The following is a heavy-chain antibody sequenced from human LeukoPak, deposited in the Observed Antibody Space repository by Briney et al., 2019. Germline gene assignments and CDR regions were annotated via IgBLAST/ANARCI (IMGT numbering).Heavy chain of an antibody. V-gene: IGHV3-11*04. J-gene: IGHJ4*02. CDR3: AKDAWEVGATSEIDY. D-gene: IGHD1-26*01. CDR1: GFTFSDYY. Sequence: GGSLRLSCAASGFTFSDYYMSWIRQAPGKGLEWVSYISSSGSTIYHADTVKGRFTISRDNSKNKVYLQMNSLRAEDTAVYYCAKDAWEVGATSEIDYWGQGTLVTVSS. CDR2: ISSSGSTI.